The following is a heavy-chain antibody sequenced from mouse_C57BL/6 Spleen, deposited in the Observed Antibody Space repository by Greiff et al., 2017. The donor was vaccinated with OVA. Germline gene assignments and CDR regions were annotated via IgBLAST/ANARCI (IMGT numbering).Heavy chain of an antibody. CDR2: INPSNGGT. D-gene: IGHD2-3*01. CDR3: ARYPWHDGYSIAMDY. Sequence: QVQLQQPGTELVKPGASVKLSCKASGYTFTSYWMHWVKQRPGQGLEWIGNINPSNGGTNYNEKFKSKATLTVDKSSSTAYMQLSSLTSEDSAVYYCARYPWHDGYSIAMDYWGQGTSVTVSS. V-gene: IGHV1-53*01. CDR1: GYTFTSYW. J-gene: IGHJ4*01.